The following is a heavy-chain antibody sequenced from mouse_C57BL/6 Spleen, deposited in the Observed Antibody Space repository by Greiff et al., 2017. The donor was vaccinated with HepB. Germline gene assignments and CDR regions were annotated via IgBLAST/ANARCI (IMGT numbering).Heavy chain of an antibody. CDR2: INPSNGGT. Sequence: VQLQQPGTELVKPGASVKLSCKASGYTFTSYWMHWVKQRPGQGLEWIGNINPSNGGTNYNEKFKSKATLTVDKSSSTANMQLSSLTSEDSAVYYCARFDYDEAWFAYWGQGTLVTVSA. CDR3: ARFDYDEAWFAY. V-gene: IGHV1-53*01. D-gene: IGHD2-4*01. CDR1: GYTFTSYW. J-gene: IGHJ3*01.